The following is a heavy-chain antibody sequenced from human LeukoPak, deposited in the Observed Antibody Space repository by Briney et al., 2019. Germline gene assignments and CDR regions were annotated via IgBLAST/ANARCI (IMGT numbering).Heavy chain of an antibody. V-gene: IGHV3-33*01. J-gene: IGHJ4*02. CDR3: ARQKTPVITTFDY. CDR1: GFTFSSYG. D-gene: IGHD3-10*01. Sequence: GGSLRLSCAASGFTFSSYGMHLVRQAPSKGLEWVAVIWYDGSNKYYADSVKGRFTISRDNSKNTLYLQMNSLRAEDTAVYYCARQKTPVITTFDYWGQGTLVTVSS. CDR2: IWYDGSNK.